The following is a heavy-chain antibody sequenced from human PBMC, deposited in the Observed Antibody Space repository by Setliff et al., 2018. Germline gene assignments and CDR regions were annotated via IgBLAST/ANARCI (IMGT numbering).Heavy chain of an antibody. CDR3: ARDGDNYYDSSGYYLNHAFDI. D-gene: IGHD3-22*01. CDR2: IIPIFGTA. J-gene: IGHJ3*02. V-gene: IGHV1-69*13. Sequence: GASVKVSCKASGGTFSSYAISWVRQAPGQGLEWMGGIIPIFGTANYAQKFQGRVTITADESTSTAYMELSSLRSEDTAVHYCARDGDNYYDSSGYYLNHAFDIWGQGTMVTVSS. CDR1: GGTFSSYA.